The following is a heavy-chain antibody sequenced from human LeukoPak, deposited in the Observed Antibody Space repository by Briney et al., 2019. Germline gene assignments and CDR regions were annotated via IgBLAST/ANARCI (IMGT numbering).Heavy chain of an antibody. Sequence: SETLSLTCTVSGGSISSYYWSWIRQPPGKGLEWIGYIYYSGSTNYNPSLKSRVTISVDTSKNQFSLKLSSVTAADTAVYYCARGEEEFDLWGRGTLVTVSS. CDR1: GGSISSYY. J-gene: IGHJ2*01. CDR2: IYYSGST. CDR3: ARGEEEFDL. V-gene: IGHV4-59*01.